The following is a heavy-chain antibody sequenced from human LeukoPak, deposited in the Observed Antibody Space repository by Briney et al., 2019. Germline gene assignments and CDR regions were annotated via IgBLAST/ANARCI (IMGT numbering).Heavy chain of an antibody. V-gene: IGHV4-34*01. D-gene: IGHD1-26*01. CDR3: AKSGSYYSAFDI. Sequence: SETLSLTCAVYGGSFSGYYWSWIRQPPGKGLEWIGEINHSGSTNYNPSLKSRVTVSVDTSKNQFSLNLSSVTAADTAVYYCAKSGSYYSAFDIWGQGTMVTVSS. J-gene: IGHJ3*02. CDR1: GGSFSGYY. CDR2: INHSGST.